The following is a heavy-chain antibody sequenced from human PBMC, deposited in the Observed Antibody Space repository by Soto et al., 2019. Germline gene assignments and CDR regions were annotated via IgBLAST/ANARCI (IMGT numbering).Heavy chain of an antibody. Sequence: PGESLKISCKDSGYSFTSYWISWVRQMPGKGLEWMGRIDPSDSYTNYSPSFQGHVTISADKSISTAYLQWSSLKASDTAMYYCARQEPTVTIVRERYGMDVWGQGTTVTVSS. V-gene: IGHV5-10-1*01. D-gene: IGHD4-4*01. CDR3: ARQEPTVTIVRERYGMDV. CDR2: IDPSDSYT. CDR1: GYSFTSYW. J-gene: IGHJ6*02.